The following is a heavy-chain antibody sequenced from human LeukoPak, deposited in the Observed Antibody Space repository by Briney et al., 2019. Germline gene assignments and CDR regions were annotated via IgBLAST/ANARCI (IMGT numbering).Heavy chain of an antibody. D-gene: IGHD5-24*01. Sequence: GGSLRLSCTASGFTFTNTWMSWVRQAPGKGLEWVGRIQTASNGGTAHYAAPVKGRFTISRDDSKNTLSLHMDSLTNEDTTVYYSTTDGQLALHIWGQGTVVTVSS. CDR1: GFTFTNTW. J-gene: IGHJ3*02. V-gene: IGHV3-15*01. CDR3: TTDGQLALHI. CDR2: IQTASNGGTA.